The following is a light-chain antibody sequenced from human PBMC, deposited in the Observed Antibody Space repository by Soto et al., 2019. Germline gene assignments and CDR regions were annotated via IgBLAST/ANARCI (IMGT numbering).Light chain of an antibody. V-gene: IGLV2-8*01. CDR1: TSDVGAYNC. J-gene: IGLJ2*01. CDR2: DVT. CDR3: YSYAGSNNLV. Sequence: QSALTQPPSASGSPGQSGTISCTGTTSDVGAYNCVSWYQQHPGRAPKLLIYDVTKRPSGVPDRFSGSKSGNTASLTVSGLQAEDESDYYCYSYAGSNNLVFGGGTKLTVL.